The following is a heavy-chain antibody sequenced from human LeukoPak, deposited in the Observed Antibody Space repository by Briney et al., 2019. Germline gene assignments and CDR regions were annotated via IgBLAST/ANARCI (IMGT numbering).Heavy chain of an antibody. CDR2: ISGSGGST. Sequence: GGSLSLSCAASGFSFSSYAMSWVRKAPGKGLEWSSAISGSGGSTYYADSVKGRFTISRDNSKNTLYLQMNSLRAEDTAVFFFKQKTAYDILTGRRRYYFDYWGQGTLVTVSS. CDR3: KQKTAYDILTGRRRYYFDY. J-gene: IGHJ4*02. V-gene: IGHV3-23*01. CDR1: GFSFSSYA. D-gene: IGHD3-9*01.